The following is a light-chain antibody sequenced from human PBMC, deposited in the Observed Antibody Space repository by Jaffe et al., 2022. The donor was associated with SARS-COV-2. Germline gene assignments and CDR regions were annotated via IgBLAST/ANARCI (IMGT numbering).Light chain of an antibody. CDR1: SSDVGGYNY. Sequence: QSALTQPPSASGSPGQSVTISCTGTSSDVGGYNYVSWYQQHPGKAPKLMIFEVSKRPSGVPDRFSGSKSGNTASLTVSGLQAEDEATYYCSSYEGGKNVLFGGGTKLTVL. CDR2: EVS. V-gene: IGLV2-8*01. CDR3: SSYEGGKNVL. J-gene: IGLJ2*01.